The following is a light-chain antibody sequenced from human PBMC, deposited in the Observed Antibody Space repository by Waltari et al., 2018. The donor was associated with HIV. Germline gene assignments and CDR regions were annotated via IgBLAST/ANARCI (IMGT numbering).Light chain of an antibody. CDR1: QNITSH. CDR2: SAS. CDR3: QQSYSTPRT. Sequence: DIRMTQSPSSLSVSVGDRVTIACRPSQNITSHLSWYQQKSGKAPHLLIYSASNLQSGVPSRFSGSGSGTDFTLSIATLQPEDVATYYCQQSYSTPRTFGQGTRVEI. J-gene: IGKJ1*01. V-gene: IGKV1-39*01.